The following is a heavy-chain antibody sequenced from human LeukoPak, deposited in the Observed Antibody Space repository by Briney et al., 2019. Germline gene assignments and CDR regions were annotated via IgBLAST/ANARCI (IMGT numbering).Heavy chain of an antibody. V-gene: IGHV4-59*08. CDR1: GGSISRYC. Sequence: PSATLSLTCTVSGGSISRYCWSWIRQSPGKGLEWIAHIYYSGTTTYNPSLKSRVPKSVDTSKNQFSLKLSSVTAADTAVYYCARLPLRSHFDYWGQGTLVTVSS. CDR2: IYYSGTT. J-gene: IGHJ4*02. CDR3: ARLPLRSHFDY.